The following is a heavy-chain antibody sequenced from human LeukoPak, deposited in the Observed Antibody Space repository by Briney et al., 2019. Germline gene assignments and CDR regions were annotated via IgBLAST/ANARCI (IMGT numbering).Heavy chain of an antibody. CDR1: GFRFTSFG. D-gene: IGHD4-11*01. CDR2: ISTYIGVT. V-gene: IGHV1-18*04. J-gene: IGHJ5*02. CDR3: ARDSDYSGNGNGDWFDP. Sequence: ASVNVSCKTSGFRFTSFGVSWVRQAPGQGLEWMGWISTYIGVTHYVEKFEDRVTMTIDTSTTTAYMELRSLRYDDTAVYYCARDSDYSGNGNGDWFDPWGQGTVVTVSS.